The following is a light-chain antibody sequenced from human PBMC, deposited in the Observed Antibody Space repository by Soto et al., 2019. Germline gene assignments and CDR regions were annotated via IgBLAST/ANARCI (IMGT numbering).Light chain of an antibody. CDR2: GAS. V-gene: IGKV3-20*01. CDR3: QQYATSLIT. CDR1: QSVSSY. Sequence: EIVLTQSPATLSLSPGDRATLSCRASQSVSSYLAWYQQKPGQAPRLLIYGASNRATGFSDRFSASGSGTDFILTISRLEPEDFAVYYCQQYATSLITFGQGTRLEIK. J-gene: IGKJ5*01.